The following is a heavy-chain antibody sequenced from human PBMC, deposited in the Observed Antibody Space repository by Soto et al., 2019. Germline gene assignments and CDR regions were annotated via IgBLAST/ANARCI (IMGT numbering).Heavy chain of an antibody. V-gene: IGHV1-24*01. CDR2: FDPEDGDT. Sequence: ASVKVSCKVSGYTLTELSMHWVRQAPGKGLEWMGGFDPEDGDTNYAQKVQGRVTMTTDTSTSTAFMELRSLRFDDTAVYYCVRDPDGHIDFDYWGQGTLVTVSS. J-gene: IGHJ4*02. CDR3: VRDPDGHIDFDY. CDR1: GYTLTELS.